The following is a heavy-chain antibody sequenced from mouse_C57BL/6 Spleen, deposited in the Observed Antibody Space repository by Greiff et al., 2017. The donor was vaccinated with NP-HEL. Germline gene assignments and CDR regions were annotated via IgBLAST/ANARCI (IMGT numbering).Heavy chain of an antibody. V-gene: IGHV1-20*01. CDR1: GYSFTGYF. CDR2: INPSNGDT. J-gene: IGHJ2*01. CDR3: ARRMDYYSNHDY. D-gene: IGHD2-5*01. Sequence: EVKLMESGPELVKPGDSVKISCKASGYSFTGYFMNWVMQSPGKSLEWIGRINPSNGDTFSNQKLKGKSTLTVDKSSSTADMALRSLTSEASAVYYCARRMDYYSNHDYWGQGTTLTVSS.